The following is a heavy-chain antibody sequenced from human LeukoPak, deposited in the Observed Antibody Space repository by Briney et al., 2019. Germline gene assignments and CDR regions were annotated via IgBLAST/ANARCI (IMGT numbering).Heavy chain of an antibody. V-gene: IGHV4-59*01. J-gene: IGHJ3*02. CDR1: GASTSHFY. CDR2: MHNSGSS. Sequence: SETLSLTCTVSGASTSHFYWNWIRQPPGKGLEWIGYMHNSGSSKHSPSLKSRVTISIDTSKNQFSLQLTSVTAADTAIYYCARSAGWLRNAFDIWGQGTMVSVSS. CDR3: ARSAGWLRNAFDI. D-gene: IGHD5-12*01.